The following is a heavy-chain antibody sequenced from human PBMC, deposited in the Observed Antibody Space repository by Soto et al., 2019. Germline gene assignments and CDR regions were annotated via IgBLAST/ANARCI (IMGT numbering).Heavy chain of an antibody. CDR3: ASQGSLVGAMGAKIAYYYYGMDV. D-gene: IGHD1-26*01. CDR2: IYYSGRT. CDR1: GGSISSSSYY. J-gene: IGHJ6*02. Sequence: QLQLQESGPGLVKPSETLSLTCTVSGGSISSSSYYWGWIRQPPGKGLEWIGSIYYSGRTYYNPSLRSRVTISIDTSKNQFSLKLSSVTAADTAVYYCASQGSLVGAMGAKIAYYYYGMDVWGQGTTVTVSS. V-gene: IGHV4-39*01.